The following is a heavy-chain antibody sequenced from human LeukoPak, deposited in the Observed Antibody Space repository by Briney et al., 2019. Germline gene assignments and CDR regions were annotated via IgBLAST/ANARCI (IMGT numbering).Heavy chain of an antibody. J-gene: IGHJ5*02. V-gene: IGHV1-69*04. CDR3: AIIGTHSSFDP. CDR1: GGTFSSYA. D-gene: IGHD3-22*01. Sequence: GASVKVSCKASGGTFSSYAISWVRQAPGQGLEWMGRIIPILGIANYAQKFQGRVTMTRDTSTSTVYMELSSLRSEDTAVYYCAIIGTHSSFDPWGQGTLVTVSS. CDR2: IIPILGIA.